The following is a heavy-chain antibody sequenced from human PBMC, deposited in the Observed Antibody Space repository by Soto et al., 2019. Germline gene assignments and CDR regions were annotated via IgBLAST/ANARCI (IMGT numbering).Heavy chain of an antibody. CDR1: GYSLTGYY. Sequence: XPVKVSCKASGYSLTGYYMHWVRQSPGQGLEWMGWINPNSGGTNYAQKFQGWVTMTRDTSISTAYMELSRLRSDDTAVYYCARDGCSGGSCYFDFDIWGQGTMVTVSS. CDR2: INPNSGGT. J-gene: IGHJ3*02. D-gene: IGHD2-15*01. V-gene: IGHV1-2*04. CDR3: ARDGCSGGSCYFDFDI.